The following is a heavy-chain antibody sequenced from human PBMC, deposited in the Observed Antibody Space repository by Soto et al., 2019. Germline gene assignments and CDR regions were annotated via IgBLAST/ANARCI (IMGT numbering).Heavy chain of an antibody. CDR3: ARDVGHYYDGSGYKIFFAY. CDR2: LSTVDGST. J-gene: IGHJ4*02. D-gene: IGHD3-22*01. CDR1: GYTFTNYG. Sequence: QVQLVQSGAEVKKPGASVKVSCKVSGYTFTNYGISWVRQTPGQGLEWMGWLSTVDGSTNYAQKLKGRVTMTTDISTTTAYRELRSLRSDDTAVYYCARDVGHYYDGSGYKIFFAYWGQGTLVTISS. V-gene: IGHV1-18*01.